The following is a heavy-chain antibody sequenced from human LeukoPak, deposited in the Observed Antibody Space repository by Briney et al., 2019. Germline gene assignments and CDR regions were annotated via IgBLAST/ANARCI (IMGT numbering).Heavy chain of an antibody. CDR3: ARGARGYSGYDFDY. J-gene: IGHJ4*02. D-gene: IGHD5-12*01. CDR1: GGSFSGYY. V-gene: IGHV4-34*01. Sequence: PSETLSLTCAVYGGSFSGYYWSWIRQPPGKGLEWIGEINHSGSTNYNPSLKSRVTISVDTSKNQFSLRLSSVTDADTGVYYCARGARGYSGYDFDYWGQGTLVTVSS. CDR2: INHSGST.